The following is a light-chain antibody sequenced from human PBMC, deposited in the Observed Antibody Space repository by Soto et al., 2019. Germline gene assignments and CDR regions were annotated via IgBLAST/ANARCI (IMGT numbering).Light chain of an antibody. CDR2: GAS. CDR1: QSVASAY. Sequence: EIVLTQSPGTLSLSPGEGATLSCRASQSVASAYLAWYQQKPGQAPRLLIYGASSRATGIPDRFSGSGSGTDFSLTISRLEPEDFAVYHCQQFDSSVYTSGQGTKLEI. J-gene: IGKJ2*01. CDR3: QQFDSSVYT. V-gene: IGKV3-20*01.